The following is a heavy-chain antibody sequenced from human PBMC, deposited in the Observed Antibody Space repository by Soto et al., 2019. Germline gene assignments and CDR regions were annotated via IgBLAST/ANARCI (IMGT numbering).Heavy chain of an antibody. Sequence: QVQLVESGAEVKKPGASVKVSCKASGYTFTNYGISWVRQAPGQGLEWMGWISGYNGNTKYAQKFQGRVTMTTDTPTNTAYMDLRSLRSDDTAVYYXARDREYYYDSSGNYYYHYGMDVWGQGTTVTXS. CDR1: GYTFTNYG. CDR2: ISGYNGNT. CDR3: ARDREYYYDSSGNYYYHYGMDV. D-gene: IGHD3-22*01. V-gene: IGHV1-18*04. J-gene: IGHJ6*02.